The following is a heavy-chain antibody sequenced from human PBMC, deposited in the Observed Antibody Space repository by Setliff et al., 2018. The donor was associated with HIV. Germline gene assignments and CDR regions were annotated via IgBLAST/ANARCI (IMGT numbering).Heavy chain of an antibody. CDR2: ISGSGGST. CDR1: GYSISSGYY. CDR3: ASGEGGNDWYYH. V-gene: IGHV3-23*01. J-gene: IGHJ5*02. D-gene: IGHD2-21*01. Sequence: ETLSLTCAVSGYSISSGYYWGWIRQTPGKGLEWVSTISGSGGSTYYADSVKGRFTISRDNSKNTLYLQMNSLRAEDTAVYYCASGEGGNDWYYHWGQGIPVTVSS.